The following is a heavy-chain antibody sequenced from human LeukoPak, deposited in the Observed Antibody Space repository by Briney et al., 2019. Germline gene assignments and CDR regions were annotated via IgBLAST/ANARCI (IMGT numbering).Heavy chain of an antibody. CDR2: IYYSGST. V-gene: IGHV4-59*08. CDR3: ARHVWLQPFDY. J-gene: IGHJ4*02. Sequence: ASETLSLTCSVSGGSMNSYYWSWIRQSPGKGLEWIGYIYYSGSTNYNPFLKSRVTISVDTSKNQFSLKLSSVTAADTAVYYCARHVWLQPFDYWGQGTLVTVSS. CDR1: GGSMNSYY. D-gene: IGHD3-9*01.